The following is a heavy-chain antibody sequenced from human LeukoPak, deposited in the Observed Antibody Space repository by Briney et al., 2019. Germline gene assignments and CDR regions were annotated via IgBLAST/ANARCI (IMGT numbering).Heavy chain of an antibody. CDR1: GGSISGDNW. D-gene: IGHD1-14*01. CDR2: IYYSGTT. Sequence: SGTLSLTCAVSGGSISGDNWWSWVRQSPGEGLEWIGNIYYSGTTYYNPSLKSRVTLSVDTSKNQFSLNLSSVTAADTAVYYCARLNRHSIDYWGQGTLVTVSS. CDR3: ARLNRHSIDY. J-gene: IGHJ4*02. V-gene: IGHV4-4*02.